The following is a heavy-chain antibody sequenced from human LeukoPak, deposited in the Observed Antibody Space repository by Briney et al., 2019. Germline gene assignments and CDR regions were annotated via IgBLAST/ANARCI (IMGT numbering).Heavy chain of an antibody. CDR2: ISSSGSTI. V-gene: IGHV3-11*01. J-gene: IGHJ3*02. CDR3: AKGFYYDSSGYYYGGAFDI. CDR1: GFTFSDYY. D-gene: IGHD3-22*01. Sequence: PGGSLRLSCAASGFTFSDYYMSWIRQAPGKGLEWVSYISSSGSTIYYADSVKGRFTISRDNAKNSLYLQMNSLRAEDTAVYYCAKGFYYDSSGYYYGGAFDIWGQGTMVTVSS.